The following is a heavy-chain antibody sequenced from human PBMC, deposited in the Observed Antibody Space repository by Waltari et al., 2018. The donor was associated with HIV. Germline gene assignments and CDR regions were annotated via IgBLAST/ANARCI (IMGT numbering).Heavy chain of an antibody. Sequence: EVQLMESGGGLVKPGGSLRLSCTASGFTFSTYSMNWVRQAPGKGLEWVSYISSSNSYIYYADSVKGRFTISRDNAKNSLYLQMNSLRAEDTAVYYCARDGKIMGPRNYYYYGMDVWGQGTTVTVSS. CDR3: ARDGKIMGPRNYYYYGMDV. CDR1: GFTFSTYS. D-gene: IGHD1-26*01. CDR2: ISSSNSYI. J-gene: IGHJ6*02. V-gene: IGHV3-21*01.